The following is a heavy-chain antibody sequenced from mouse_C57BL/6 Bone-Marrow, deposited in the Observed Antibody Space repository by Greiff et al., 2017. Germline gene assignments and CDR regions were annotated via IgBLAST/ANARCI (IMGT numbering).Heavy chain of an antibody. V-gene: IGHV1-54*01. CDR3: GYGIYFGYFDV. Sequence: VKLKESGAELVRPGTSVKVSCKASGYAFTNYLIEWVKQRPGQGLEWIGVINPGSGGTNYNEKFKGKATLTADKSSSTAYMQLSSLTSEDSAVYFCGYGIYFGYFDVWGTGTTVTVSS. D-gene: IGHD2-1*01. CDR2: INPGSGGT. J-gene: IGHJ1*03. CDR1: GYAFTNYL.